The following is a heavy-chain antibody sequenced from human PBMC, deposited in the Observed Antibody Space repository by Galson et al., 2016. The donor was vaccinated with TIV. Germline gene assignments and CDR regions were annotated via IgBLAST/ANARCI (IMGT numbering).Heavy chain of an antibody. J-gene: IGHJ3*02. CDR2: IYWDDDK. CDR1: GFSLSTSGVA. D-gene: IGHD2-2*01. V-gene: IGHV2-5*02. CDR3: AHRRSASSAVLDAFDI. Sequence: PALVKPTQTLTLTCTFSGFSLSTSGVAVGWIRQPPGKALEWLALIYWDDDKRYRPSLKSRLTIPKDTPKNQVLLTVTNLDPEDTATYYCAHRRSASSAVLDAFDIWGPGTVVTVSS.